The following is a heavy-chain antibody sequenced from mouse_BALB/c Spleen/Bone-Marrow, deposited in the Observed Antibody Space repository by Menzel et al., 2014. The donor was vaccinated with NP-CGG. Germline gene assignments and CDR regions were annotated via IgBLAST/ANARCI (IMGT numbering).Heavy chain of an antibody. Sequence: EVNVVESGGGLVKPGGSLKLSCAASGFAFSSYDMSWVRQTPEKRLEWVAYISSGGGSTYYPDTVKGRFTIPRDNAKNTLYLQMSSLKSEDTAMYYCARPLYYYGSSPFYAMDYWGQGTSVTVSS. CDR1: GFAFSSYD. J-gene: IGHJ4*01. V-gene: IGHV5-12-1*01. CDR3: ARPLYYYGSSPFYAMDY. D-gene: IGHD1-1*01. CDR2: ISSGGGST.